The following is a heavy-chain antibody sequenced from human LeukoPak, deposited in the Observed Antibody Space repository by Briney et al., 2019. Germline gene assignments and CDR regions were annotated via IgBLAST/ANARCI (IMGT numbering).Heavy chain of an antibody. V-gene: IGHV4-39*01. J-gene: IGHJ4*02. CDR1: GGSISSSNYY. D-gene: IGHD4-11*01. CDR2: IYYGGNT. Sequence: SQTLSLICTVSGGSISSSNYYWGWIRQPPGKGLEWIGSIYYGGNTNYNPSLKSRVTLSVDTSKNQFSLKVSSVTAADTAVYYCARHPSCTTITHCSFDFWGRGTLVTVSS. CDR3: ARHPSCTTITHCSFDF.